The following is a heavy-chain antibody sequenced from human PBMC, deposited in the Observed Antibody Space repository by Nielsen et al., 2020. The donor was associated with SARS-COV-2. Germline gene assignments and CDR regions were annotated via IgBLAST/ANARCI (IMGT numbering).Heavy chain of an antibody. CDR1: GFTFSSYG. Sequence: GESLKISCAASGFTFSSYGMHWVRQAPGKGLEWVAVIWYDGSNKYYADSVEGRFTISRDNSKNTLYLQMNSLRAEDTAVYYCARDTTEYFDLWGRGTLVTVSS. CDR3: ARDTTEYFDL. CDR2: IWYDGSNK. J-gene: IGHJ2*01. V-gene: IGHV3-33*01. D-gene: IGHD4-17*01.